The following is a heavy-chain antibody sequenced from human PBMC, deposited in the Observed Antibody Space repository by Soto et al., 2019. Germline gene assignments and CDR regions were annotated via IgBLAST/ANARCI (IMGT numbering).Heavy chain of an antibody. CDR1: GGSISSSSYY. CDR3: ARHLGQTPMXVVVISAFDI. V-gene: IGHV4-39*01. Sequence: SSETLSLTCTVSGGSISSSSYYWGWIRQPPGKGLEWIGSIYYSGSTYYNPSLKSRVTISVDTSKNQFSLKLSSVTAADTAVYYCARHLGQTPMXVVVISAFDIWGQETMVTLSS. D-gene: IGHD3-22*01. CDR2: IYYSGST. J-gene: IGHJ3*02.